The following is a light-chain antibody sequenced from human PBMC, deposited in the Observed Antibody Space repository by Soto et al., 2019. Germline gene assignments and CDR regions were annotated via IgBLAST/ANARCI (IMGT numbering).Light chain of an antibody. CDR3: QQSYSTPPWT. CDR2: AAS. Sequence: DIQMTQSPSTLSASVGDRVTITCRASQSISTWLAWYQQEPGKAPKLLIYAASNLQSGVPSRFSGSGSGTDFTLTISSLQPEDFATYFCQQSYSTPPWTFGQGTKVDIK. CDR1: QSISTW. J-gene: IGKJ1*01. V-gene: IGKV1-39*01.